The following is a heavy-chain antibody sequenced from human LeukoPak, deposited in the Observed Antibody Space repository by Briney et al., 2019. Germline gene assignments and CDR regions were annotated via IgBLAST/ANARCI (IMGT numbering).Heavy chain of an antibody. D-gene: IGHD3-9*01. CDR1: GFTFSSYG. J-gene: IGHJ5*02. Sequence: PGGSLRLSCAASGFTFSSYGMSWVRRAPGEGLEWVSAMSGSGGSTYYADSVKGRFTISRDNSKNTLYLQMNTLTAKDTAVYYCAKDSDVLTGYYPNWFDPWGQGTLVTVSS. V-gene: IGHV3-23*01. CDR3: AKDSDVLTGYYPNWFDP. CDR2: MSGSGGST.